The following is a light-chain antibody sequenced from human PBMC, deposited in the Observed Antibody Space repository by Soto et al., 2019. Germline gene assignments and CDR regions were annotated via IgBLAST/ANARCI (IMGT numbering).Light chain of an antibody. V-gene: IGLV2-11*01. CDR3: CSYARTTHV. J-gene: IGLJ1*01. CDR1: TSDIGGYKY. Sequence: QSALTQPPSVSGSPEQSVTISCTGTTSDIGGYKYVSWYQQLPGKAPKLMIFDVTKRPSGVPDRFSGSNSGNTASLTISGLQAEDEAIYYCCSYARTTHVFGTGTKLTVL. CDR2: DVT.